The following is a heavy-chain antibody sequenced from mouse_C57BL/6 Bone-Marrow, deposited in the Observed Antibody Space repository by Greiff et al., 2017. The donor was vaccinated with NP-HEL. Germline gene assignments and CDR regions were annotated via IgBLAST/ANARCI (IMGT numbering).Heavy chain of an antibody. J-gene: IGHJ3*01. Sequence: EVKLLESGAELVRPGASVKLSCTASGFNIKDDYMHWVKQRPEQGLEWIGWIDPENGDTEYASKFQGKATITADTSSNTAYLQLSSLTSEDTAVYYCTTLAYYSNYVFAYWGQGTLVTVSA. CDR2: IDPENGDT. CDR1: GFNIKDDY. D-gene: IGHD2-5*01. V-gene: IGHV14-4*01. CDR3: TTLAYYSNYVFAY.